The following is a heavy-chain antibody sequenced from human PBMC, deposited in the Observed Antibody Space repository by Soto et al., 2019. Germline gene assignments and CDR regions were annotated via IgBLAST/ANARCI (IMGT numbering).Heavy chain of an antibody. Sequence: GGSLRLSCAASGFTFSSYAMSWVRQAPGKGLEWVSVISGSGGSTYYADSVKGRFTISRDNSKNTLYLQMNSLRAEDTAVYYCAKDPDFWSGYYVARHYYYGMDVWGQGTTVTVSS. CDR1: GFTFSSYA. V-gene: IGHV3-23*01. CDR2: ISGSGGST. D-gene: IGHD3-3*01. CDR3: AKDPDFWSGYYVARHYYYGMDV. J-gene: IGHJ6*02.